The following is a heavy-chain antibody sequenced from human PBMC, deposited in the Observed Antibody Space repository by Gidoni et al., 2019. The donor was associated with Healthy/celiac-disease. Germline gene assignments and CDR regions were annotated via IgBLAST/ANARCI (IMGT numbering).Heavy chain of an antibody. CDR3: AKLHCSSTICYRREVFGMDV. D-gene: IGHD2-2*01. CDR2: ISGSGGST. Sequence: EVQLLESGGGLVKPGGSLRLSCAASGFTFSSYAMRWVRQAPGQGLEWFSAISGSGGSTYYSDSVYGRFTISRDNSKNTLYLQMNSLRAEDTAVYYCAKLHCSSTICYRREVFGMDVWGQGTTVTVSS. J-gene: IGHJ6*02. CDR1: GFTFSSYA. V-gene: IGHV3-23*01.